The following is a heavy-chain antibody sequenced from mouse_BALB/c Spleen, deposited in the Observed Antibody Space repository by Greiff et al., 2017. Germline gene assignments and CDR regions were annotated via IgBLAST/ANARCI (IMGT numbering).Heavy chain of an antibody. D-gene: IGHD2-14*01. Sequence: VQLQQSGAELVRPGASVKLSCTASGFNIKDYYMHWVKQRPEQGLEWIGWIDPENGDTEYAPKFQGKATMTADTSSNTAYLQLSSLTSEDTAVYYCNRYDGYFDVWGAGTTVTVSS. CDR3: NRYDGYFDV. CDR2: IDPENGDT. J-gene: IGHJ1*01. CDR1: GFNIKDYY. V-gene: IGHV14-4*02.